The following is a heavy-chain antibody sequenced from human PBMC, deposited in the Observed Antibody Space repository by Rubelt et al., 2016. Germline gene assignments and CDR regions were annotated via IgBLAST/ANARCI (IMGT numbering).Heavy chain of an antibody. CDR3: ATYCGSDPCYGWNYYGMDV. D-gene: IGHD2-21*02. V-gene: IGHV3-48*03. Sequence: GKGLEWISYVSSSSGIIHYAASVKGRFTLSRDNAKNSLYLQMNSLRAEDTAVYYCATYCGSDPCYGWNYYGMDVWGQGTRSPSP. CDR2: VSSSSGII. J-gene: IGHJ6*02.